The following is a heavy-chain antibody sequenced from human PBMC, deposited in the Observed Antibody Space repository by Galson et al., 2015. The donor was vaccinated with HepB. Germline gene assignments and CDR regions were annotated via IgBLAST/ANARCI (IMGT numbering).Heavy chain of an antibody. CDR3: ARRWFAENGDAECFDY. Sequence: SLRLSCAASGFTFSSYTMNWVRQAPGKGLEWVSSITSSSHYIYYADSVKGRFTISRDNAKNSLFLHMNSLRADDTAVYYCARRWFAENGDAECFDYWGQGTLVTVSS. V-gene: IGHV3-21*01. CDR1: GFTFSSYT. D-gene: IGHD3-10*01. CDR2: ITSSSHYI. J-gene: IGHJ4*02.